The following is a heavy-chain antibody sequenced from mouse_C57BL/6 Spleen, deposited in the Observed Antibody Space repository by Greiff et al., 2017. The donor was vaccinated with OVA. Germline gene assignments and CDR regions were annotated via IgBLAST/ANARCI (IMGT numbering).Heavy chain of an antibody. CDR2: ISSGSSTI. V-gene: IGHV5-17*01. D-gene: IGHD2-4*01. J-gene: IGHJ3*01. Sequence: EVMLVESGGGLVKPGGSLKLSCAASGFTFSDYGMHWVRQAPEKGLEWVAYISSGSSTIYYADTVKGRFTISRDNAKNTLFLQMTSLRSEDTAMYYCANYYDYDGEAWFAYWGQGTLVTVSA. CDR1: GFTFSDYG. CDR3: ANYYDYDGEAWFAY.